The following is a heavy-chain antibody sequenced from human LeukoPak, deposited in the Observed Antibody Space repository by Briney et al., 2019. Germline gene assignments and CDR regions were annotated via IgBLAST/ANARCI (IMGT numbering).Heavy chain of an antibody. CDR2: IYPGDSAT. V-gene: IGHV5-51*01. CDR1: GYIFTNYW. CDR3: ARLPYCGGDCYPNWFDT. D-gene: IGHD2-21*02. J-gene: IGHJ5*02. Sequence: GASLQISCEGSGYIFTNYWIGWVRQLPGKGLELMGVIYPGDSATRDSPSFQGQVAISVDKSIRIAYLQWSSLKASDIAMYYCARLPYCGGDCYPNWFDTWGQGTLVTVSS.